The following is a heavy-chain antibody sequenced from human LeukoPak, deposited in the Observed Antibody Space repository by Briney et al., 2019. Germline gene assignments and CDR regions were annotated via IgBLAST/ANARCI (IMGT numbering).Heavy chain of an antibody. CDR3: ARTLDCSGGSCYLPSGLNYYYYMDV. Sequence: ASVKVSCKTSGYTFTDYDITWVRQAPGQGLEWMGWISAYNGNTNNAQKLQGRVTMTTDTSTSTAYMELRSLRSDDTAVYYCARTLDCSGGSCYLPSGLNYYYYMDVWGKGTTVTISS. CDR1: GYTFTDYD. CDR2: ISAYNGNT. D-gene: IGHD2-15*01. V-gene: IGHV1-18*01. J-gene: IGHJ6*03.